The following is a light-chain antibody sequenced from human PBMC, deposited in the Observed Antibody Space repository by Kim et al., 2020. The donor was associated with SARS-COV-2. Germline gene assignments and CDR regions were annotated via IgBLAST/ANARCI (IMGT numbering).Light chain of an antibody. J-gene: IGKJ1*01. CDR2: GGS. CDR1: QIVVTT. CDR3: LQYNHWPRT. Sequence: GSPGRRVAPPGSARQIVVTTSARYQHKRGHAPPLLNYGGSAGAADLPARFSGSGSGTAFTLTISRLQSEDFAVYYCLQYNHWPRTFGQGTKVDIQ. V-gene: IGKV3-15*01.